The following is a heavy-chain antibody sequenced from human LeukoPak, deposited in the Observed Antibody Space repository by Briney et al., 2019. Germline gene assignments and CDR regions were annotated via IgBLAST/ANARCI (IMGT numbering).Heavy chain of an antibody. V-gene: IGHV3-23*01. CDR2: ISGSGGST. D-gene: IGHD3-10*01. CDR3: AKNGAAIGGT. CDR1: GFSPTSYG. J-gene: IGHJ5*02. Sequence: GGSLRLSCAAAGFSPTSYGMSWVRQPAGKGLGWVSAISGSGGSTYYADSVKGRFTISRDNFNNTLYLQMNSLRAEDTAVYYCAKNGAAIGGTWGQGTLVTVSS.